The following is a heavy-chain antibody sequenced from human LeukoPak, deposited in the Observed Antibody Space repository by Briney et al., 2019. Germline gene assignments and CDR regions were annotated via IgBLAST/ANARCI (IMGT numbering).Heavy chain of an antibody. CDR3: ARVRIAARLPFDY. V-gene: IGHV1-2*02. Sequence: GASVTVSCKASGYTFTGYYMHWVRQAPGQGLEWMGWINPNSGGTNYAQKFQGRVNMTRDTSISTAYMELSRLRSDDTAVYYCARVRIAARLPFDYWGQGTLVTVSS. CDR2: INPNSGGT. D-gene: IGHD6-6*01. CDR1: GYTFTGYY. J-gene: IGHJ4*02.